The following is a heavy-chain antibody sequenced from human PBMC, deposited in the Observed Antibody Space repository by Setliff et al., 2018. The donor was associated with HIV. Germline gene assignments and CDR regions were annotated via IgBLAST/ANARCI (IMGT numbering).Heavy chain of an antibody. CDR2: INASGGST. J-gene: IGHJ5*02. CDR1: GYTFTSYY. CDR3: ARAQGYCSSTSCYFQDLFDP. D-gene: IGHD2-2*01. V-gene: IGHV1-46*04. Sequence: ASVKVSCKASGYTFTSYYIHWVRQAPGQGLEWMGIINASGGSTTYAQKLQGRVTMTRDTSTSTVYMELRSLRSEDTAVYYCARAQGYCSSTSCYFQDLFDPWGQGTLVTVSS.